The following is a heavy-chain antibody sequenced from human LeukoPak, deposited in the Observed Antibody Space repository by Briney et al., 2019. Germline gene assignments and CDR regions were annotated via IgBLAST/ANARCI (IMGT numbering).Heavy chain of an antibody. CDR3: ASGWSITGWYNNWFDP. CDR2: IYPKSGGT. D-gene: IGHD6-19*01. J-gene: IGHJ5*02. V-gene: IGHV1-2*02. Sequence: ASVKVSCKASGYTFADYYIHWVRQAPGQGLEWMGWIYPKSGGTNSAQKFQGRVTMTRDTSISTAYMELSRLKFDDTAVYYCASGWSITGWYNNWFDPWGQGTLVTVSS. CDR1: GYTFADYY.